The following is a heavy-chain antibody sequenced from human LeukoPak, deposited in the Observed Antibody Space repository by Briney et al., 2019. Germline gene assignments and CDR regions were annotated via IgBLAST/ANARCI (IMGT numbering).Heavy chain of an antibody. CDR1: GFTFSSYS. D-gene: IGHD3-9*01. CDR3: ARAHYDILTAPDY. Sequence: GGSLRLSCAASGFTFSSYSMNWVRQAPGKGLEWVSSISSSSSYIYYVDSVKGRFTISRDNAKNSLYLQMNSLRAEDTAVYYCARAHYDILTAPDYWGQGTLVTVSS. CDR2: ISSSSSYI. J-gene: IGHJ4*02. V-gene: IGHV3-21*01.